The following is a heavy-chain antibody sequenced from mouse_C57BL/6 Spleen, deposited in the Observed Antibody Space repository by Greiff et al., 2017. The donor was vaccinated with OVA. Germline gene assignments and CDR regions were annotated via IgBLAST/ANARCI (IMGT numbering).Heavy chain of an antibody. CDR3: ARGWVLRGYFDV. J-gene: IGHJ1*03. CDR1: GYTFTDYA. CDR2: ISTYYGDA. Sequence: QVQLQESGPELVRPGVSVKISCKGSGYTFTDYAMHWVKQSHAKGLEWIGVISTYYGDASYNQKFKDKATMTVDKSSSTAYMELARLTSEDSAVYYGARGWVLRGYFDVWGTGTTVTVSS. V-gene: IGHV1-67*01. D-gene: IGHD2-3*01.